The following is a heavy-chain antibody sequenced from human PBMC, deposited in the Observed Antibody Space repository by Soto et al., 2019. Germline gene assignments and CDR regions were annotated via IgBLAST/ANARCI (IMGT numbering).Heavy chain of an antibody. V-gene: IGHV3-23*01. CDR2: ISASGGST. CDR1: GFTFSRYA. Sequence: GGSLSLSCAASGFTFSRYAMSWVRQAPGKGLEWVSTISASGGSTYHADSVKGRFTISRDNSKNTLYLQMNSLRAEHTAIYYCAKELRDGYKLAYCEHWGQGALVSVS. CDR3: AKELRDGYKLAYCEH. D-gene: IGHD5-12*01. J-gene: IGHJ4*02.